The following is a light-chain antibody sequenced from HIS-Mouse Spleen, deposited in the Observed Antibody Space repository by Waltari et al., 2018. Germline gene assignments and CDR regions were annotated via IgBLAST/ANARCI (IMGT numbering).Light chain of an antibody. CDR2: EGS. Sequence: QSALTQPASVSGSPGQSITISCTGTSSDVWSYNLVSWYQQHPGKAPKLMVYEGSKRPSGFSNRVYGSKSGNTASLTISGLQAEDEADYYCCSYAGSSTWVFGGGTKLTVL. V-gene: IGLV2-23*01. CDR1: SSDVWSYNL. CDR3: CSYAGSSTWV. J-gene: IGLJ3*02.